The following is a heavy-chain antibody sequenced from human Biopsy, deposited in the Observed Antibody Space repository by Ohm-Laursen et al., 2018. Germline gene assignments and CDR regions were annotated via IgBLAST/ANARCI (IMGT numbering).Heavy chain of an antibody. CDR1: GESFNGYY. J-gene: IGHJ6*02. D-gene: IGHD3-22*01. CDR3: VRGVDYYDPYHYYALDV. CDR2: VSHSGST. Sequence: SDTLSLTCAVYGESFNGYYWSWIRQTPGKGLEWIGEVSHSGSTNYSPSLKSRVTISVDTSKNQFSLKVRSVTAADTAVYYCVRGVDYYDPYHYYALDVWGQGTTVTVSS. V-gene: IGHV4-34*01.